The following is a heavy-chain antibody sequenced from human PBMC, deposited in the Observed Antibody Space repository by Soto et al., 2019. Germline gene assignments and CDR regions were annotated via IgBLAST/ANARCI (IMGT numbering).Heavy chain of an antibody. CDR2: IIPIFGTA. CDR1: GGTFSSYA. V-gene: IGHV1-69*12. Sequence: QVQLVQSGAEVKKPGSSVKVSCKASGGTFSSYAISWVRQAPGQGLEWMGGIIPIFGTANYAQKFQGRVTITADESTSTAYMELSSLRSEDTAVYYCARARAVAGDRYYYSGMDVWGQGTTVTVSS. CDR3: ARARAVAGDRYYYSGMDV. D-gene: IGHD6-19*01. J-gene: IGHJ6*02.